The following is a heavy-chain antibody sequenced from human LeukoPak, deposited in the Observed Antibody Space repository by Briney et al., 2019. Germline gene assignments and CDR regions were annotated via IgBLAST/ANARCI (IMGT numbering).Heavy chain of an antibody. CDR2: INHSGST. CDR3: ARMNGGNYFDY. Sequence: SETLSLTCAVYGGSFSGYYWSWIRQPPGKGLEWIGEINHSGSTNYNPSLKSRVTISVDTSKNQFSLKLSSVTAADTAVYYCARMNGGNYFDYWGQGTLVTVSS. CDR1: GGSFSGYY. J-gene: IGHJ4*02. D-gene: IGHD4-23*01. V-gene: IGHV4-34*01.